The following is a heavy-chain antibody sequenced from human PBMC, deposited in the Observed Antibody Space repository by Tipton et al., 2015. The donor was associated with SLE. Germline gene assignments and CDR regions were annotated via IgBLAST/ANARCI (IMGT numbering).Heavy chain of an antibody. D-gene: IGHD3-16*02. CDR2: IREDGSEK. J-gene: IGHJ3*02. V-gene: IGHV3-7*01. CDR1: GFTFSNNW. Sequence: SLRLSCAVSGFTFSNNWMAWVRQAPGKGLEWVAHIREDGSEKFYVDSVRGRFTISRDNAKSSLSLQMNSLNAEDTAVYYCVREYQGSFRVNGAFDMWGQGTAVTVSS. CDR3: VREYQGSFRVNGAFDM.